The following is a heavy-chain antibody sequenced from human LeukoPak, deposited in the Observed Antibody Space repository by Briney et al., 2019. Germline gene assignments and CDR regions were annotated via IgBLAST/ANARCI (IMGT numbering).Heavy chain of an antibody. J-gene: IGHJ4*02. CDR1: GFTFSSYW. Sequence: PGGSLRLSCAASGFTFSSYWMSWVRQAPGKGLEWVANIKQDGSEKYYVDSVKGRFTISRDNAKNSLYLQMNSLRAEDTAVYYCARSAYSDGSGYYYDYWGQGTLVTVSS. D-gene: IGHD3-22*01. CDR3: ARSAYSDGSGYYYDY. V-gene: IGHV3-7*01. CDR2: IKQDGSEK.